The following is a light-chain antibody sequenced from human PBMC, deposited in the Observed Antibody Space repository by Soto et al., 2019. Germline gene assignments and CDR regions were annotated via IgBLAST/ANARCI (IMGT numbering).Light chain of an antibody. CDR2: KDT. V-gene: IGLV3-25*03. CDR3: QSADISGPYV. Sequence: SYELTQPPSVSVSPGQTASITCSGDALAKQYAYWYQQKAGHAPISVIYKDTERPSGIPERFSGSSSGTTVTLTISGVQAEDEADYYCQSADISGPYVFGIGTKLTVL. J-gene: IGLJ1*01. CDR1: ALAKQY.